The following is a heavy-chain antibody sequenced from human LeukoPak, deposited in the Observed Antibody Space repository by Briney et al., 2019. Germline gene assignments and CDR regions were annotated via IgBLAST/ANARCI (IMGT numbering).Heavy chain of an antibody. CDR2: IYTSGST. Sequence: SETLSLTCTGSGGSISSYYWSWIRQPAGKGLEWIGRIYTSGSTNYNPSLKSRVTMSVDTSKNQFSLKLSSVTAADTAVYYCARNRQWLDANAFDIWGQGTMVTVSS. J-gene: IGHJ3*02. CDR3: ARNRQWLDANAFDI. V-gene: IGHV4-4*07. D-gene: IGHD6-19*01. CDR1: GGSISSYY.